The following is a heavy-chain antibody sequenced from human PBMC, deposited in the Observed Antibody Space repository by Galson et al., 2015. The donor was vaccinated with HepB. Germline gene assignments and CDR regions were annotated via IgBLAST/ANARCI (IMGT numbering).Heavy chain of an antibody. J-gene: IGHJ6*02. CDR3: TRDPRGSYWGFDV. CDR2: IRSKAYDGTT. D-gene: IGHD1-26*01. CDR1: GFTFGDYG. Sequence: SLRLSCAASGFTFGDYGMNWFRQAPGKGLEWVGFIRSKAYDGTTEYAASVQGRFTISRDDSKSIAYLQMNSLKTEDTAVYYCTRDPRGSYWGFDVWGQGTTVTVSS. V-gene: IGHV3-49*03.